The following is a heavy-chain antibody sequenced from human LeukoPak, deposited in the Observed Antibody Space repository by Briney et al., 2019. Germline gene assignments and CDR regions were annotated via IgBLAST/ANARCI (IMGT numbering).Heavy chain of an antibody. CDR1: GFTFNNHA. CDR3: ARGGGLDV. J-gene: IGHJ6*02. V-gene: IGHV3-7*03. CDR2: INHNGNVN. Sequence: GGSLRLSCVVSGFTFNNHAMSWVRQAPGKGLEWVASINHNGNVNYYVDSVEGRFTISRDNAKNSLYLQMSNLRAEDTAVYFCARGGGLDVWGQGATVTVSS. D-gene: IGHD3-16*01.